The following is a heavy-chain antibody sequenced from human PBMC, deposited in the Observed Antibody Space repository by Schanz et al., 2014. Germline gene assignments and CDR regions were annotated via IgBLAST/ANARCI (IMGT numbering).Heavy chain of an antibody. J-gene: IGHJ1*01. CDR2: ISGSGGDSV. CDR3: AREFVN. Sequence: DVQLLESGGGLVQPGESLRLSCAASGFTFTTYAMTWVRQAPGKGLEWLSHISGSGGDSVDYADSVKGRFTISRDNTRNSLYLQMNSLRVDDTAVYYCAREFVNWGQGTLVTVSS. V-gene: IGHV3-23*01. D-gene: IGHD2-21*01. CDR1: GFTFTTYA.